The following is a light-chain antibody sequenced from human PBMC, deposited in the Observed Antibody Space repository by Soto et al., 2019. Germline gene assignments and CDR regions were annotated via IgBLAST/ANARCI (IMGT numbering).Light chain of an antibody. V-gene: IGKV3-20*01. Sequence: EFVLTQSPGTLSLSPGERATLSCRASQSVSSSHLAWYQQNPGQAPRLLIYGASSRATGIPDRFSGSGSGTDFTLTISRLEPEDFAVYYCQPYGSSPPLSFGGGTKVDIK. CDR1: QSVSSSH. CDR2: GAS. J-gene: IGKJ4*01. CDR3: QPYGSSPPLS.